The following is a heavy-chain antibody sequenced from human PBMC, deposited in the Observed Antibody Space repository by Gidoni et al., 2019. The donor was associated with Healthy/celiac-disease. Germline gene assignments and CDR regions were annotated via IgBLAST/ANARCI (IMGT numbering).Heavy chain of an antibody. V-gene: IGHV3-73*01. D-gene: IGHD3-16*01. CDR1: RFTFRGSA. Sequence: EVQLVESGGGLVQPGGSLKLSCAASRFTFRGSAMHWVRQASGKGLEWVGRIRSKANSYATAYAASVKGRFTISRDDSKNTAYLQMNSLKTEDTAVYYCTRLPDPDYDYIWGPQGYWGQGTLVTVSS. CDR3: TRLPDPDYDYIWGPQGY. CDR2: IRSKANSYAT. J-gene: IGHJ4*02.